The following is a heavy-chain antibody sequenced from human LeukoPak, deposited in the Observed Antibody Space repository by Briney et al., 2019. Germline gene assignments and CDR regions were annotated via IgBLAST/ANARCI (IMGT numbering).Heavy chain of an antibody. CDR2: ISSSGGST. V-gene: IGHV3-23*01. CDR3: AKDSYSYGFSVFDY. J-gene: IGHJ4*02. D-gene: IGHD5-18*01. CDR1: GFTFSSYG. Sequence: PGGPLRLSCAASGFTFSSYGMSWVRQAPGRGLEWVSAISSSGGSTYYADSVKGRFTISRDNSKNTLYLQMNSLRAEDTAVYYCAKDSYSYGFSVFDYWGQGTLVTVSS.